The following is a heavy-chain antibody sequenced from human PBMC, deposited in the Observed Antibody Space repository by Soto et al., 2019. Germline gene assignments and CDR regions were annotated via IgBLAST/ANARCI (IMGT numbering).Heavy chain of an antibody. V-gene: IGHV3-30*18. CDR3: AKESVEATYSYYGMDV. CDR2: VSFDSKNK. D-gene: IGHD4-4*01. Sequence: PGGSLRLSCAGSGFSFDSYGMHWVRQAPGKGLEWVATVSFDSKNKYYIDSVEGRFTISRDNSKNMLYLQMNSLRHEDTAVYYCAKESVEATYSYYGMDVWGPGTKGTVAS. J-gene: IGHJ6*02. CDR1: GFSFDSYG.